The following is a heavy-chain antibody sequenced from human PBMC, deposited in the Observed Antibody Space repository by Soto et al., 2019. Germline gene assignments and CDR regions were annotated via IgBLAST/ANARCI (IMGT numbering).Heavy chain of an antibody. CDR3: TKVSSGCFAP. CDR1: GGSISSSGFS. Sequence: PSETLSLTCTVSGGSISSSGFSRGWVRQPPGKGLEWIGCAYYSGNTYYNPSLKSRVTISVDTSGNQFSLRLNSVTAADTAVYYCTKVSSGCFAPWGQGTLVTVP. V-gene: IGHV4-39*01. J-gene: IGHJ5*02. D-gene: IGHD2-8*01. CDR2: AYYSGNT.